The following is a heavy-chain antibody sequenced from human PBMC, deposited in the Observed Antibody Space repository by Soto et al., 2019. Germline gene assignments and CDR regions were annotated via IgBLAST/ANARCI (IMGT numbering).Heavy chain of an antibody. J-gene: IGHJ5*02. CDR2: ISGSGGST. CDR3: AKLLVAAKYTDNWFDP. D-gene: IGHD2-15*01. V-gene: IGHV3-23*01. CDR1: GFTFSSYA. Sequence: GVLRLSCAASGFTFSSYAMSWVRQAPGKGLEWVSAISGSGGSTYYADSVKGRFTISRDNSKNTLYLQMNSLRAEDTAVYYCAKLLVAAKYTDNWFDPWGQGTLVTVSS.